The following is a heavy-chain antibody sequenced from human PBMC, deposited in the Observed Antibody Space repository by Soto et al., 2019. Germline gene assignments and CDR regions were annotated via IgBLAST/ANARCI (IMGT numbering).Heavy chain of an antibody. CDR1: GFTFSSYA. J-gene: IGHJ4*02. V-gene: IGHV3-30-3*01. CDR2: ISYDGSNK. D-gene: IGHD1-26*01. Sequence: QVQLVESGGGVVQPGRSLRLSCAASGFTFSSYAMHWVRQAPGKGLEWVAVISYDGSNKYYADSVKGRFTISRDNSKNTLYLQMNSLRAEDTAVYYCERDLVDSGSYRYFDYWGQGTLVTVSS. CDR3: ERDLVDSGSYRYFDY.